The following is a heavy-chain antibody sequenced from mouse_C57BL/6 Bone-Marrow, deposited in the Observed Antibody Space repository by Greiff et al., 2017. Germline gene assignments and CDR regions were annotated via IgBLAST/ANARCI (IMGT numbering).Heavy chain of an antibody. V-gene: IGHV1-55*01. D-gene: IGHD1-1*01. J-gene: IGHJ2*01. CDR3: ARLMTTVVATDY. CDR2: LYPGSGST. Sequence: QVQLQQPGAELVKPGASVKMSCQASGYTFTSYWITWVKQRPGQGLEWIGDLYPGSGSTNYNEKFKSKATLTVDTSSSTAYMQLISLTSEDSAVYYCARLMTTVVATDYWGQGTTLTVSS. CDR1: GYTFTSYW.